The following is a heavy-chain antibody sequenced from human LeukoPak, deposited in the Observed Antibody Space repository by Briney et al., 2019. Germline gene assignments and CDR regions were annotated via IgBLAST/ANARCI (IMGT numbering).Heavy chain of an antibody. V-gene: IGHV3-30-3*01. CDR3: ASGRGDYGVYFDY. D-gene: IGHD4-17*01. Sequence: GGSLRLSCAASGFTFSSYAMHWVRQAPGKGLEWVAVISYDGSNKYYADSVKGRFTISRDNSKNTLYLQMDSLRAEDTAVYYCASGRGDYGVYFDYWGQGTLVPVSS. CDR1: GFTFSSYA. CDR2: ISYDGSNK. J-gene: IGHJ4*02.